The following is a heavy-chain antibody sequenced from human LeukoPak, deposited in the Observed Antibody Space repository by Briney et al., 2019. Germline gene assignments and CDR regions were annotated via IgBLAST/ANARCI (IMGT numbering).Heavy chain of an antibody. CDR3: AKLASGGGFVGATRRYFDY. Sequence: PGESLRLSCAASGFTFSSYAMSWVRQAPGKGLEWVSAISGSGGSTYYADSVKGRFTISRDNSKNTLYLQMNSLRAEDTAVYYCAKLASGGGFVGATRRYFDYWGQGTLVTVSS. CDR1: GFTFSSYA. V-gene: IGHV3-23*01. D-gene: IGHD1-26*01. J-gene: IGHJ4*02. CDR2: ISGSGGST.